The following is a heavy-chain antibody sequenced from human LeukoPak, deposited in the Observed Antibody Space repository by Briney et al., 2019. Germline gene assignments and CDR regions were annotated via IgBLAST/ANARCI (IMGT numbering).Heavy chain of an antibody. Sequence: GRSLRLSCAASGFTFSSYGMHWVRQAPGKGLEWVSVIWYDGGKKYYADSVKGRFTISRDNSKNTLYLQMHSLRAEDTAVYYCSREYTSYIVATIFHYWGQGTLVSVSS. V-gene: IGHV3-33*01. CDR3: SREYTSYIVATIFHY. CDR2: IWYDGGKK. J-gene: IGHJ4*02. CDR1: GFTFSSYG. D-gene: IGHD5-12*01.